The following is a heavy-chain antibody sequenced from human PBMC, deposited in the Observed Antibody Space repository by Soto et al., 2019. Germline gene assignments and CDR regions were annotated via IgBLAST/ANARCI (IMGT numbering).Heavy chain of an antibody. CDR2: IWYDGSNK. CDR3: ARDPGYCTSISCHGR. Sequence: PGGSLRLSCTASGFTFSNYGMHWVRQAPGKGLEWVALIWYDGSNKYYADSVKGRFTVSRDDSQNTLYLQMNSLRAEDTAVYYCARDPGYCTSISCHGRWGQGTLVTVSS. V-gene: IGHV3-33*01. J-gene: IGHJ4*02. D-gene: IGHD2-2*01. CDR1: GFTFSNYG.